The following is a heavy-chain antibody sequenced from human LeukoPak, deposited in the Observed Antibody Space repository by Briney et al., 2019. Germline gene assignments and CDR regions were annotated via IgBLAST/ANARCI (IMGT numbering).Heavy chain of an antibody. CDR1: GFTFSSYE. Sequence: GGSLRLSCAASGFTFSSYEMNWVRQAPGKGLEWVSYISSSGSTIYYADSVKGRFTIPRDNAKNSLYLQMNSLRAEDTAVYYCARDFYNGSGLENFDYWGQGTLVTVSS. J-gene: IGHJ4*02. CDR2: ISSSGSTI. D-gene: IGHD6-19*01. CDR3: ARDFYNGSGLENFDY. V-gene: IGHV3-48*03.